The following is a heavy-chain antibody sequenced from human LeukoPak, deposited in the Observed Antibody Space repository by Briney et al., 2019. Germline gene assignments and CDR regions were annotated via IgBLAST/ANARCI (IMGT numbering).Heavy chain of an antibody. CDR2: IYSYTST. CDR1: GFTVSSKY. D-gene: IGHD2-21*01. CDR3: ARVQGSALFRWN. V-gene: IGHV3-66*01. J-gene: IGHJ4*02. Sequence: GGSLKLSCAASGFTVSSKYMSWVRPVPGKGLEWVSVIYSYTSTFYAVPVKGRFTISRDNSKDTLYLQMNSLRVEDTGVYYCARVQGSALFRWNWGQGTLVTVS.